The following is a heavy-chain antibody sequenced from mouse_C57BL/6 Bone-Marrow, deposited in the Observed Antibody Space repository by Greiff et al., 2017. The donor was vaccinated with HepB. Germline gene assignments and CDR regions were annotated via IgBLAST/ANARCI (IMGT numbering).Heavy chain of an antibody. CDR3: ARDGFTTPVATEWYVDV. CDR2: IDPSDSYT. Sequence: QVQLQQPGAELVRPGTSVKLSCKASGYTFTSYWMHWVKQRPGQGLEWIGVIDPSDSYTNYNQKFKGKATLTVDTSSSTAYMQLSSLTSEDSAVYYCARDGFTTPVATEWYVDVWGTGTTVTVSS. J-gene: IGHJ1*03. CDR1: GYTFTSYW. V-gene: IGHV1-59*01. D-gene: IGHD1-1*01.